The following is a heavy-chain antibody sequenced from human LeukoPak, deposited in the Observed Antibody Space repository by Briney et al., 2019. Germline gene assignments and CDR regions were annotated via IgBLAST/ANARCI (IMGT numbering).Heavy chain of an antibody. CDR3: AKDLGRGSWYLDAFDI. CDR2: IKQDGSEK. CDR1: GFTFSSYW. J-gene: IGHJ3*02. V-gene: IGHV3-7*01. D-gene: IGHD6-13*01. Sequence: GGSLRLSCAASGFTFSSYWMSWVRQAPGKGLEWVANIKQDGSEKYYVDSVKGRFTISRDNSKNTLYLQMNSLRAEDTAVYYCAKDLGRGSWYLDAFDIWGQGTMVTVSS.